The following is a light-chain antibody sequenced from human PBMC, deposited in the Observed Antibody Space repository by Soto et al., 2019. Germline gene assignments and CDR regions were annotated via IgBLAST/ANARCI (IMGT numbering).Light chain of an antibody. Sequence: QSALTQPASVSGSPGQSITISCTGTSSDVGSYNLVSWYQQHPGKAPKLMIYEGSKRSSGVSNLFSGSKSGTTASLTTSGLQAEDEADYYCCSYAGSSTWVFGGGTKLTVL. J-gene: IGLJ3*02. CDR1: SSDVGSYNL. V-gene: IGLV2-23*01. CDR3: CSYAGSSTWV. CDR2: EGS.